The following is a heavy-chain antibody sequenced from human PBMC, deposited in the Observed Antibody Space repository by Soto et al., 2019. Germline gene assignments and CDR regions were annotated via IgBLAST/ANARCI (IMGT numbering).Heavy chain of an antibody. V-gene: IGHV1-8*01. D-gene: IGHD3-9*01. CDR1: GYTFTSYD. CDR2: MNPNSGNT. Sequence: ASVKVSCKASGYTFTSYDINWVRQATGQGLEWMGWMNPNSGNTGYAQKFQGRVTMTRNTSISTAYMELSSLRSEDTAVYYCARGRGQPLRYTQYWFDPWGQGTLVTVSS. J-gene: IGHJ5*02. CDR3: ARGRGQPLRYTQYWFDP.